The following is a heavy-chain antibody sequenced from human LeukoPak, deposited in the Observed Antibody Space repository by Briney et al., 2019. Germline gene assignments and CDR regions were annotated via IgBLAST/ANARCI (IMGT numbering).Heavy chain of an antibody. V-gene: IGHV4-39*07. J-gene: IGHJ4*02. D-gene: IGHD3-10*01. CDR1: GGSISSSTYY. Sequence: SETLSLTCTVSGGSISSSTYYWGWIRQPPGKGLEWIGSIYYSGSTYCNPSLKSRVTISVDTSKNQFSLKLSSVTAADTAVYYCARGKRLLWFGELRGLDYWGQGTLVTVSS. CDR3: ARGKRLLWFGELRGLDY. CDR2: IYYSGST.